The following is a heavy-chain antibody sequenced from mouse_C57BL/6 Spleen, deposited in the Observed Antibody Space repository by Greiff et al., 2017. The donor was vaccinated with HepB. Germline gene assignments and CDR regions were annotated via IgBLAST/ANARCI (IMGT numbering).Heavy chain of an antibody. V-gene: IGHV1-69*01. J-gene: IGHJ2*01. Sequence: QVQLKQPGAELVMPGASVKLSCKASGYTFTSYWMHWVKQRPGQGLEWIGEIDPSDSYTNYNQKFKGKSTLTVDKSSSTAYMQLSSLTSEDSAVYYCARKTTGNYFDYWGQGTTLTVSS. D-gene: IGHD1-1*01. CDR3: ARKTTGNYFDY. CDR1: GYTFTSYW. CDR2: IDPSDSYT.